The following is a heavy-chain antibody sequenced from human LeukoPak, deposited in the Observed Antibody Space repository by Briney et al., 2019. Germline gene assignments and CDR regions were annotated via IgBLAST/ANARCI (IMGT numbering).Heavy chain of an antibody. J-gene: IGHJ4*02. CDR2: INSDGSST. Sequence: QSGGSLRLSCSASGFTFSSYWMHWVLQAPGKGLLWVSRINSDGSSTSYADSVKGRFTISRDNAKNTLYLQMNSLRAEDTAVYFCARGGATMAYYWGQGALVTVSS. D-gene: IGHD3-10*01. V-gene: IGHV3-74*01. CDR3: ARGGATMAYY. CDR1: GFTFSSYW.